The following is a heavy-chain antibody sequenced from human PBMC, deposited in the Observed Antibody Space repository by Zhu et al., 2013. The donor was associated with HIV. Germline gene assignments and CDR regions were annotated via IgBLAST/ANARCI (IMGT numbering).Heavy chain of an antibody. D-gene: IGHD3-16*01. Sequence: QVLLVQSGAELKKPGTSVKVSCKASGGTISNYSITWVRQAPGQGLEWMGGIIPIFGTRNYAQKFQGRVTITADESTNTAYMELSSLRSEDTAVYFXTRAVVRTEAPGGVRPWGQGTLVTVSS. J-gene: IGHJ5*02. CDR3: TRAVVRTEAPGGVRP. V-gene: IGHV1-69*01. CDR2: IIPIFGTR. CDR1: GGTISNYS.